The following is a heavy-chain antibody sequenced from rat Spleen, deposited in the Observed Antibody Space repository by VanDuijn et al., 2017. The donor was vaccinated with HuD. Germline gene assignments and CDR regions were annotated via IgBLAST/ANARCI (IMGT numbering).Heavy chain of an antibody. CDR2: ISYSGST. Sequence: EVQLQESGPGLVKPSQSLSLTCSVTGYSITSNYWGWIRKFPGNKMEWMGYISYSGSTSYNPSLKSRISITRDTSKNQFFLQLNSVNTEDTATYYCARFARVRGGDVMDAWGQGASVTVSS. CDR3: ARFARVRGGDVMDA. V-gene: IGHV3-1*01. CDR1: GYSITSNY. J-gene: IGHJ4*01. D-gene: IGHD4-3*01.